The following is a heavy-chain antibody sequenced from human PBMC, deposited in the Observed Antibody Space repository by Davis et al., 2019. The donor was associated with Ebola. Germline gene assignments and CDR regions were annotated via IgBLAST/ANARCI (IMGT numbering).Heavy chain of an antibody. D-gene: IGHD5-18*01. Sequence: SETLSLTCTVSGGSISSYYWSWIRQPPGKGLEWIGYIYYSGSTNYNPSLKSRVTISVDTSKNQFSLKLRSVTAADTAVYYCARQGRYSYGYYYYYGMDVWGQGTTVTVSS. CDR2: IYYSGST. V-gene: IGHV4-59*08. CDR3: ARQGRYSYGYYYYYGMDV. CDR1: GGSISSYY. J-gene: IGHJ6*02.